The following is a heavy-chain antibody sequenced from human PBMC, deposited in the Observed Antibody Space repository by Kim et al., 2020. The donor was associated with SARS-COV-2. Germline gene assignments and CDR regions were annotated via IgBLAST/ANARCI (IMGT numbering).Heavy chain of an antibody. CDR1: GGSFSGYY. D-gene: IGHD6-13*01. Sequence: SETLSLTCAVYGGSFSGYYWSWIRQPPGKGLEWIGEINHSGSTNYNPSLKSRVTISVDTSKNQFSLKLSSVTAADTAVYYCARGRIAAVYQPGRAFDIWGQGTMVTVSS. V-gene: IGHV4-34*01. CDR3: ARGRIAAVYQPGRAFDI. CDR2: INHSGST. J-gene: IGHJ3*02.